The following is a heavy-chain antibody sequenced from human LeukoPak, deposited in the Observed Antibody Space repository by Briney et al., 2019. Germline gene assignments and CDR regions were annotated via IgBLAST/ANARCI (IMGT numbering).Heavy chain of an antibody. CDR3: TRDVRSGCAKDCYSWFAP. Sequence: GGSLRLSCAASGFSLSNYWMTWVRQAPGRGLEWVANIRQDGTTKYYLDSVRGRFTISRDNAENSPYLQMNTLRAEDTAVYYCTRDVRSGCAKDCYSWFAPWGQGTLVTVSS. J-gene: IGHJ5*02. V-gene: IGHV3-7*05. D-gene: IGHD2-21*02. CDR2: IRQDGTTK. CDR1: GFSLSNYW.